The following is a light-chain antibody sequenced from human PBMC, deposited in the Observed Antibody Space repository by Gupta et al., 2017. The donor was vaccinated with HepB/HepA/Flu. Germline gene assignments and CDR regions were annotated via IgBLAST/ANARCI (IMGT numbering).Light chain of an antibody. J-gene: IGLJ3*02. CDR1: SSDVGGYNS. V-gene: IGLV2-14*03. CDR3: SSFTRSTSTLVL. CDR2: DVT. Sequence: QSALTQPASVSGSPGQSTTIPCTGTSSDVGGYNSVSWYQQYPGKAPKLLIYDVTARPSGISTRFSASKSGNTASLTISGLQTEDEADYFCSSFTRSTSTLVLFGGGTKVTVL.